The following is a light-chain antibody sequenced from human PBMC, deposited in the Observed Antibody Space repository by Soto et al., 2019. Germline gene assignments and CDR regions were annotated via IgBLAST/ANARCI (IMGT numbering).Light chain of an antibody. V-gene: IGKV1-5*01. J-gene: IGKJ1*01. Sequence: DIQMTQSPSTLSASVGDGVAITCRASQSVHEYLAWYQQKPGKAPNLLIYDASTLQSGVPSRFSGSRTGTEFTLTISSLQPADFATYYCQQYSSYPTFGQGTKVEIK. CDR1: QSVHEY. CDR3: QQYSSYPT. CDR2: DAS.